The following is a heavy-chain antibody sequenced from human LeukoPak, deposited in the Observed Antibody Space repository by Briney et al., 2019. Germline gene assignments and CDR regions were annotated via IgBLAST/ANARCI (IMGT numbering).Heavy chain of an antibody. Sequence: PSETLSLTCTVSGGSISSSSYYWGWIRQPPGKGLEWIGSIYYSGSTYYNPSLKSRVTISVDTSKNQFSLKLSSVTAADTAVYYCARGIGAAGTVGYYYYMDVWGKGTTVTVSS. CDR2: IYYSGST. V-gene: IGHV4-39*07. CDR3: ARGIGAAGTVGYYYYMDV. CDR1: GGSISSSSYY. D-gene: IGHD6-13*01. J-gene: IGHJ6*03.